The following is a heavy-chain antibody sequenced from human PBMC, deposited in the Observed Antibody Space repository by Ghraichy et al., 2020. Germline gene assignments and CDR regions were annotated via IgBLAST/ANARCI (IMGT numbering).Heavy chain of an antibody. V-gene: IGHV4-39*01. D-gene: IGHD3-22*01. J-gene: IGHJ5*02. CDR2: FFYTGST. Sequence: SETLSLTCDVSGVSISSSNYYWGWIRQPPGKGLEWIGNFFYTGSTYYSPSLKSRVTMSVDTSKNQFSLKLSSVTAADTAVYYCARDLGISSYYHAWFDPWGQGTLVTVSS. CDR3: ARDLGISSYYHAWFDP. CDR1: GVSISSSNYY.